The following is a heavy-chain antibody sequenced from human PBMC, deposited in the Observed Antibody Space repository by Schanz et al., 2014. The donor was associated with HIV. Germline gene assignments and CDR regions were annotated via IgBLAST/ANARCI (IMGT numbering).Heavy chain of an antibody. J-gene: IGHJ4*02. CDR1: GGTFSIYA. V-gene: IGHV1-18*01. CDR3: ARFSIFGVIIRPLDY. Sequence: QVQLVQSGAEVKKPGSSVKVSCKASGGTFSIYAISWVRQAPGQGLEWMGWISVYHNKTNYAQKLQDRVTMTTDTSTTTAFMELRSLRSDDTAVYYCARFSIFGVIIRPLDYWGQGTLVTVSS. CDR2: ISVYHNKT. D-gene: IGHD3-3*01.